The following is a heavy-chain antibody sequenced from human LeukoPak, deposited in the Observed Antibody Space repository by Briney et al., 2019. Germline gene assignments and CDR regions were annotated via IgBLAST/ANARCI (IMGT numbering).Heavy chain of an antibody. D-gene: IGHD3-3*01. CDR3: ARAYDFWSGSLWFDP. V-gene: IGHV1-8*03. CDR1: GYTFTSYD. J-gene: IGHJ5*02. CDR2: MNPNSGNT. Sequence: ASVKVSCKASGYTFTSYDINWVRQATGQGLEWMGWMNPNSGNTGYAQKFQGRVTITRNTSISTAYMELSSLRSEDTAVYYCARAYDFWSGSLWFDPWGQGTLVTVSS.